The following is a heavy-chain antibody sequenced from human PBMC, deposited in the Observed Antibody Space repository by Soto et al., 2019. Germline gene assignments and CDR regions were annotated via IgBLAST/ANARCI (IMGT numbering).Heavy chain of an antibody. CDR2: IGTAGDT. Sequence: GSLRLSCAASGFTFSNYDMHWVRQATGKGLEWVSAIGTAGDTYYPGSVKGRFTVSRENVKNSLYLQMNSLRAGDTAVYYCARGGDCSMTSCYWARLYYGLDVWGQGTTVTVSS. CDR3: ARGGDCSMTSCYWARLYYGLDV. CDR1: GFTFSNYD. D-gene: IGHD2-2*01. J-gene: IGHJ6*02. V-gene: IGHV3-13*01.